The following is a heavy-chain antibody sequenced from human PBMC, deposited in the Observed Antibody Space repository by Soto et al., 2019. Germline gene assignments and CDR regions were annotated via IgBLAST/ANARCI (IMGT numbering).Heavy chain of an antibody. D-gene: IGHD5-18*01. Sequence: GASVKVSCKASGVTFSSYAISWVRPAPGQGLEWMGGLIPIFGTANYLQKFQGRVTITADESTSTAYMELSSLRSEDSAVYYCAREGPTAMAADYWGQGTLVTVSS. J-gene: IGHJ4*02. CDR3: AREGPTAMAADY. CDR1: GVTFSSYA. V-gene: IGHV1-69*13. CDR2: LIPIFGTA.